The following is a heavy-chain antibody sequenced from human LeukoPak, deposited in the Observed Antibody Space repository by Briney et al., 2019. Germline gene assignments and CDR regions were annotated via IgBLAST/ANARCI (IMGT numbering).Heavy chain of an antibody. J-gene: IGHJ3*02. CDR1: GYTFTGYY. CDR3: ARSYPFWLNYYYDSSEDAFDI. CDR2: INPNSGGT. V-gene: IGHV1-2*04. D-gene: IGHD3-22*01. Sequence: ASVKVSCKASGYTFTGYYMHWVRQAPGQGLEWMGWINPNSGGTNYAQKFQGWVTMTRDTSISTAYMELSRLRSDDTAVYYCARSYPFWLNYYYDSSEDAFDIWGQGTMVTVSS.